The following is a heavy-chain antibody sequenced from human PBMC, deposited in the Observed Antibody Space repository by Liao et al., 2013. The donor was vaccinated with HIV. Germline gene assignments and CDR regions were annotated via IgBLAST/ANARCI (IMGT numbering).Heavy chain of an antibody. CDR3: ARGHVVVVIPGFDI. J-gene: IGHJ3*02. CDR1: GGSITSSSYD. CDR2: ITDSGGG. Sequence: QLQLQESGPGRVKPSETLSLTCNVSGGSITSSSYDWGWIRQSPGKGLEWIGEITDSGGGKYNPALKSRVTMSVDTSKKQFALKVRSVTAADTAVYYCARGHVVVVIPGFDIWGQGTLVTVSA. V-gene: IGHV4-39*07. D-gene: IGHD2-21*01.